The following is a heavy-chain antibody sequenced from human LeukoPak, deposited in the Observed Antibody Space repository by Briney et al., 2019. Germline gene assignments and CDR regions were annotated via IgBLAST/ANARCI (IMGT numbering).Heavy chain of an antibody. V-gene: IGHV3-7*01. J-gene: IGHJ3*01. CDR1: GFTFSSYW. CDR3: ARGVYAFDV. Sequence: GGSLRLSCAASGFTFSSYWMTWVRQAPGKGLEWVAYMKEDGTETHYVDSVKGRFTISRDNTKKPLYLQMNSLRADDTAVYYCARGVYAFDVWGQGTMVTVSS. CDR2: MKEDGTET.